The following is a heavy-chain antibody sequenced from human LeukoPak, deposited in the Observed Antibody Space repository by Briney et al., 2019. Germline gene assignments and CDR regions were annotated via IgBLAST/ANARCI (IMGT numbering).Heavy chain of an antibody. CDR3: ARDLTMVRGDFDAFDI. J-gene: IGHJ3*02. Sequence: SETLSLTCAVSGGSISSSNWWSWVRQPPGKGLEWIGEIYHSGSTNYNPSLKSRVTISVDKSKNQFSLKLSSVTAADTAVYYCARDLTMVRGDFDAFDIWGQGTMVTVSS. CDR2: IYHSGST. D-gene: IGHD3-10*01. V-gene: IGHV4-4*02. CDR1: GGSISSSNW.